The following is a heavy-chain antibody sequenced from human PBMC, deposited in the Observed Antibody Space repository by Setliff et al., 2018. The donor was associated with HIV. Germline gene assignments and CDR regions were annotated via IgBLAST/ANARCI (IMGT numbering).Heavy chain of an antibody. D-gene: IGHD5-12*01. Sequence: GGSLRLSCAASGFTFDDYAMHWVRQAPGKGLEWVSGISWNSGSIGYADSVKGRFTISRDNAKNSLYLQMNSLRAEDTALYYCAKGRREMATIVDYWGQRTLVTVSS. J-gene: IGHJ4*02. CDR3: AKGRREMATIVDY. CDR2: ISWNSGSI. V-gene: IGHV3-9*01. CDR1: GFTFDDYA.